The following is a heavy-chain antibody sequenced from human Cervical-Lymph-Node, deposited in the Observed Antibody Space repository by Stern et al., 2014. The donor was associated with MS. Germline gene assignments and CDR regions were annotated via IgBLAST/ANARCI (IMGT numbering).Heavy chain of an antibody. CDR1: GGSISSSSYY. CDR3: ARHGVGDAFDI. Sequence: QVQLQESGPGLVKPSETLSLTCTVSGGSISSSSYYWGWIRQPPGKGMEWIGSIYYSGSTYYNPSLKSRVTISVDTSKNQFSLKLSSVTAADTAVYYCARHGVGDAFDIWGQGTMVTVSS. V-gene: IGHV4-39*01. D-gene: IGHD1-26*01. CDR2: IYYSGST. J-gene: IGHJ3*02.